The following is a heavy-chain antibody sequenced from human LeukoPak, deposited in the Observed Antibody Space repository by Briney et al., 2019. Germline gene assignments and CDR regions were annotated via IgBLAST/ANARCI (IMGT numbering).Heavy chain of an antibody. J-gene: IGHJ3*02. CDR3: AKDLTGGDYQVFDASDI. V-gene: IGHV3-53*01. D-gene: IGHD4-17*01. Sequence: PGGSLKLSCAVSGFNVSHKYMSWVRQAPGKGLECVSILYSRGVTAYAASVKGRFTISRDNSKNTLYLQMNSLRAEDTAVYYCAKDLTGGDYQVFDASDIWGQGTVVTVSS. CDR2: LYSRGVT. CDR1: GFNVSHKY.